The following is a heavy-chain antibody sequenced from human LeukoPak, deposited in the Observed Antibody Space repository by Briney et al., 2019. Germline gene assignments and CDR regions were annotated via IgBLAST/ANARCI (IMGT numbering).Heavy chain of an antibody. Sequence: GGSLRLSCAASGFTFSSYGMHWVRQAPGKGLEWVSVIYSGVTAHYADSVKGRFTISRDNSKNTLYLQMNNLRADDTAVYYCARDVNYDHTYWGQGTLVTVSS. D-gene: IGHD1-7*01. J-gene: IGHJ4*02. CDR3: ARDVNYDHTY. V-gene: IGHV3-66*01. CDR1: GFTFSSYG. CDR2: IYSGVTA.